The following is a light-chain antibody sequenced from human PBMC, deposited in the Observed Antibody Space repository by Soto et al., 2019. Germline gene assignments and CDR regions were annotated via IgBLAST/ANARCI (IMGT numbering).Light chain of an antibody. CDR2: EVS. V-gene: IGLV2-23*02. CDR1: SSDVGNYNL. CDR3: CSYAGSSPYVV. Sequence: QSALTQPASVSGSPGQSITISCTGTSSDVGNYNLVSWYQQHPGKAPKLMIYEVSKRPSGVSNRFSGSKSGNTASLTISGLQAEDEADYYCCSYAGSSPYVVFGGGTKLTV. J-gene: IGLJ2*01.